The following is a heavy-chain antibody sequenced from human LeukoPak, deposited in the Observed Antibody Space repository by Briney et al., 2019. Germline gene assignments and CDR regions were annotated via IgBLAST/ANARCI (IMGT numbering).Heavy chain of an antibody. D-gene: IGHD3-10*01. Sequence: GGSLRLSCAASGFTFSSYAMHWVRQAPGKGLEWVAVISYDGSNKYYADSVKGRSTISRDNSKNTLYLQMNSLRAEDTAVYYCAREEVRGAREYYYGMDVWGQGTTVTVSS. CDR2: ISYDGSNK. J-gene: IGHJ6*02. CDR1: GFTFSSYA. CDR3: AREEVRGAREYYYGMDV. V-gene: IGHV3-30-3*01.